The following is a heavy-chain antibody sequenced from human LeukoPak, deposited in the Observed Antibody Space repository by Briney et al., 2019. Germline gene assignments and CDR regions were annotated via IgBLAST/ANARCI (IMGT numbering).Heavy chain of an antibody. Sequence: SEALSLTCTVSGGSISSSSYYWGWIRQPPGKGLEWIGSIYYSGSTYYHPSLKSRVTISVYTSKNQFSLKLSSGTAADTAVYYCARSLILTCYFGYWGQGTLVTVSS. CDR2: IYYSGST. V-gene: IGHV4-39*01. D-gene: IGHD3-9*01. CDR3: ARSLILTCYFGY. CDR1: GGSISSSSYY. J-gene: IGHJ4*02.